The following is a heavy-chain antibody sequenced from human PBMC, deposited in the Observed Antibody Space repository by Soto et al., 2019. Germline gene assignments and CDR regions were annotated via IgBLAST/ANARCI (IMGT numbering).Heavy chain of an antibody. CDR3: VMVDNYVTPTPQYV. D-gene: IGHD3-16*01. Sequence: QVQLVQSGDEVKKPGASVKVSCKASGYIFVNYGIAWVRQAPGQGLGWMGWISPYTGNTHSATKVQGRLTMTTDTSTSTAYMDLGSLTSDDTAVYYCVMVDNYVTPTPQYVWGQGTTVTVSS. CDR2: ISPYTGNT. V-gene: IGHV1-18*01. J-gene: IGHJ6*02. CDR1: GYIFVNYG.